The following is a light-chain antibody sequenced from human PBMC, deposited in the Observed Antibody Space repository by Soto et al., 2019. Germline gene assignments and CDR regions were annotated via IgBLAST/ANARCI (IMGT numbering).Light chain of an antibody. Sequence: IVLTXXXXTWSGSPGKKPPRSSRASPNISSYLIWYQQQPGQAPRLLIYDGSNRATGIPARFSGSGSGTDFTLTISSLEPEDFALYYCQQYNDWPLTFGQGTKVDIK. CDR1: PNISSY. J-gene: IGKJ1*01. V-gene: IGKV3-11*01. CDR3: QQYNDWPLT. CDR2: DGS.